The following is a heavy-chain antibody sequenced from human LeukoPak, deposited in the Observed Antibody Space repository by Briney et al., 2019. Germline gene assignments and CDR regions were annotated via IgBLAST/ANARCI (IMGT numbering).Heavy chain of an antibody. CDR2: ISGSGGST. Sequence: GGSLRLPCAASGFTFSSYAMSWVRQAPGKGLEWVSAISGSGGSTYCADSVKGRFTISRDNSKNTLYLQMSSLRAEDTAVYYCAKSGLSADNWGQGTLVTVSS. CDR3: AKSGLSADN. V-gene: IGHV3-23*01. D-gene: IGHD2/OR15-2a*01. J-gene: IGHJ4*02. CDR1: GFTFSSYA.